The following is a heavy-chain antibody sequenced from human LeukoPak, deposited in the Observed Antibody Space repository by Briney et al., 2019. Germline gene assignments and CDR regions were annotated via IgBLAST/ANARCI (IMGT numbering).Heavy chain of an antibody. J-gene: IGHJ4*02. D-gene: IGHD2-15*01. CDR1: GYTFTGYY. CDR3: ARGSVYGSVDY. CDR2: ISPNTGGT. V-gene: IGHV1-2*02. Sequence: ASVKVSCKASGYTFTGYYMHWVRQAPGQGLEWMGWISPNTGGTNYAQNFQGRVTMTRDTSISTAYMELSRLRSDDTAIYYCARGSVYGSVDYWGQGTLVTVSS.